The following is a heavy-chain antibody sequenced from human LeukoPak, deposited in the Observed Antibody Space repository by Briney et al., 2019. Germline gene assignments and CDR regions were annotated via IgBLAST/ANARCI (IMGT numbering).Heavy chain of an antibody. CDR2: IIPIFGTA. Sequence: SVTVSCKASGGTFSSYAISWVRQAPGQGLEWMGGIIPIFGTANYAQKFQGRVTITADESTSTAYMELSSLRSEDTAVYYCARVDQPYVVVDRHAFDIWGQGTMVTVSS. V-gene: IGHV1-69*13. CDR3: ARVDQPYVVVDRHAFDI. J-gene: IGHJ3*02. D-gene: IGHD2-2*01. CDR1: GGTFSSYA.